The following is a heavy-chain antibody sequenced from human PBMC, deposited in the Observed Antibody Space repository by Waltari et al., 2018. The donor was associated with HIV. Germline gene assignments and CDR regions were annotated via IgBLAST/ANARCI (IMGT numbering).Heavy chain of an antibody. CDR3: VRGPFCSVGACYSHFDY. D-gene: IGHD2-15*01. Sequence: QVQLVQSGAEVKKPGGSVTISCEASGYNFTSYGIHWVRQAPGQRLQWMAWVNPDNDNTKYSRIFQARVTVTRDRSANTAYMALSSRRSGDTGLYYCVRGPFCSVGACYSHFDYWGQGTLVIVSS. CDR2: VNPDNDNT. CDR1: GYNFTSYG. V-gene: IGHV1-3*01. J-gene: IGHJ4*02.